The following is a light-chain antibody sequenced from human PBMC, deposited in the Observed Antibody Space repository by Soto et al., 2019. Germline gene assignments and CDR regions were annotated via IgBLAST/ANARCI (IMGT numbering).Light chain of an antibody. Sequence: QAVVTQSPSASSSLGASVKLTCTLSSGHSSYAIAWHQLRPEKGPRYLIKLNTDGSHTKGDGIPDRFSGSSSGAERYLTISSLQSEDEADYYCQAWDTGIWVFGGGTKVTVL. V-gene: IGLV4-69*01. CDR3: QAWDTGIWV. CDR1: SGHSSYA. J-gene: IGLJ3*02. CDR2: LNTDGSH.